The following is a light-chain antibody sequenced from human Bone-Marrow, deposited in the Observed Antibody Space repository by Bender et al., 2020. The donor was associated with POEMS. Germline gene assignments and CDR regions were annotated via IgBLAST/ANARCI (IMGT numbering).Light chain of an antibody. Sequence: QSALTQPASVSGSPGQSITISCSGSSSDVGRYNLVSWYQQYPGKAPKMVIFEVNKRPSGLSSRFSGSKSGKTASLTISGLQPEDEADYFCCSYAGTPMFVFGTGTKVTV. V-gene: IGLV2-23*02. CDR2: EVN. J-gene: IGLJ1*01. CDR1: SSDVGRYNL. CDR3: CSYAGTPMFV.